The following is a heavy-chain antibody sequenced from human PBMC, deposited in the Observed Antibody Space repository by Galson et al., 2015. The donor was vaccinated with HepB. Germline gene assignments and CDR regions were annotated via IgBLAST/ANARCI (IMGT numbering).Heavy chain of an antibody. Sequence: SLRLSCAASGFTVSSNYMSWVRQAPGKGLEWVSVIYSGGSTYYADSVKGRFTISRHNSKNTLYLQMNSLRAEDTAVYYCARDRFGDSGGASYWGQGTLVTVSS. CDR3: ARDRFGDSGGASY. CDR2: IYSGGST. CDR1: GFTVSSNY. D-gene: IGHD3-10*01. J-gene: IGHJ4*02. V-gene: IGHV3-53*04.